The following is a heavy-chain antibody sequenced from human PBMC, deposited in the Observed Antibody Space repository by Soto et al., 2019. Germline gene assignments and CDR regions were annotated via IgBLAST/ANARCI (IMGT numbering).Heavy chain of an antibody. J-gene: IGHJ4*02. CDR3: ARGFRIAAAGNFDY. D-gene: IGHD6-13*01. Sequence: SETLSLTCTVSGGSIIGSGFHWAWIRQPPGKGLEWIGSINHSGSANYSPSLKSRLAIYVDTSKNQFSLRLSSVTAADTAVYYCARGFRIAAAGNFDYWGQGTLVTVSS. CDR2: INHSGSA. CDR1: GGSIIGSGFH. V-gene: IGHV4-39*01.